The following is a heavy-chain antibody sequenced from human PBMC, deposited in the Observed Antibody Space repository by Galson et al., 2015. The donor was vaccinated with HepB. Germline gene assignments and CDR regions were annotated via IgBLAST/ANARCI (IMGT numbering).Heavy chain of an antibody. CDR3: AREWVRYCSADSCSWFDP. Sequence: SLRLSCAASGFTISSYGIHWVRQAPGKGLEWVAVIWYDDRKTSYADSVKGRFTISSDNSKNTLYLQMNSLRAEDTAVYYCAREWVRYCSADSCSWFDPWGQGILVTVSS. V-gene: IGHV3-33*01. D-gene: IGHD2-15*01. CDR2: IWYDDRKT. CDR1: GFTISSYG. J-gene: IGHJ5*02.